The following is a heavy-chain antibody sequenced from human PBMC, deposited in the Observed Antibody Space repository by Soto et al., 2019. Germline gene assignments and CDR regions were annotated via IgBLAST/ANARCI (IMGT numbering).Heavy chain of an antibody. J-gene: IGHJ6*02. D-gene: IGHD1-7*01. CDR2: ISSSSSYI. Sequence: GALRLSCAASGFTFSSYSMNWVRQAPGKGLEWVSSISSSSSYIYYADSVKGRFTISRDNAKNSLYLQMNSLRAEDTAVYYCARGYPELLDYYGMAVWGQGTMSTVPS. V-gene: IGHV3-21*01. CDR1: GFTFSSYS. CDR3: ARGYPELLDYYGMAV.